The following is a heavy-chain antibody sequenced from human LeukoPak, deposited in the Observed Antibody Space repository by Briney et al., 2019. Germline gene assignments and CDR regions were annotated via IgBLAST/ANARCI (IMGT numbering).Heavy chain of an antibody. D-gene: IGHD3-9*01. CDR2: IYSGGCDT. J-gene: IGHJ3*02. V-gene: IGHV5-51*01. CDR3: ARRGGLYDKVPDI. CDR1: GYSFTSHW. Sequence: GEALKISCKGSGYSFTSHWIGLGRQMPGKGLEWRVSIYSGGCDTRYSPSFQGQVTISADKSISTAYLQWSTLKAADTAMYYCARRGGLYDKVPDIWGQGTMVTVPS.